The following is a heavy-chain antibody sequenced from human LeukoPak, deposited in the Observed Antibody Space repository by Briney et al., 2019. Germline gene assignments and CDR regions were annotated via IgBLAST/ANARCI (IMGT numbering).Heavy chain of an antibody. Sequence: PGGSLRLSCAASGFTFGGYAMAWVRQAPGKGLEWVSGISWNSGSIGYADSVKGRFTISRDNAKNSLYLQMNSLRAEDTALYYCAKPLRRRSYYGMDVWGQGTTVTVSS. CDR2: ISWNSGSI. CDR3: AKPLRRRSYYGMDV. V-gene: IGHV3-9*01. CDR1: GFTFGGYA. J-gene: IGHJ6*02.